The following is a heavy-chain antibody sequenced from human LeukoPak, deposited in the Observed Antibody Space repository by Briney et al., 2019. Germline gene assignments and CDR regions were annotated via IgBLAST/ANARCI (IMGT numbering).Heavy chain of an antibody. CDR3: ARGRDPY. D-gene: IGHD5-24*01. V-gene: IGHV4-34*01. CDR2: INHSGIT. J-gene: IGHJ4*02. Sequence: SDTLSLTCAVYGGSFSGYYWTWIRQPPGRGLEWIGEINHSGITNYNPSLKSRVTISVDTSKSQFSLKLNSVTAADTAMYYCARGRDPYWGQGTLVRVSS. CDR1: GGSFSGYY.